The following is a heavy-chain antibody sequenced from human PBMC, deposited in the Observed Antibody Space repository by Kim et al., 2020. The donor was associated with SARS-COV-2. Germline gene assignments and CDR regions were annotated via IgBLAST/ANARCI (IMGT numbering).Heavy chain of an antibody. CDR1: GGSFSGYY. J-gene: IGHJ4*02. V-gene: IGHV4-34*01. CDR3: AQGPVWGSYRYTEDY. Sequence: SETLSLTCAVYGGSFSGYYWSWIRQPPGKGLEWIGEINHSGSTNYNPSLKSRVTISVDTSKNQFSLKLSSVTAADTAVYYCAQGPVWGSYRYTEDYWGQGTLVTVSS. D-gene: IGHD3-16*02. CDR2: INHSGST.